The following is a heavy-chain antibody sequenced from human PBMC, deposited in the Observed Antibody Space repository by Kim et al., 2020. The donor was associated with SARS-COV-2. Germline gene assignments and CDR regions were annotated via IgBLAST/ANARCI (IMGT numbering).Heavy chain of an antibody. V-gene: IGHV4-39*01. CDR3: ARQLSNWFDP. CDR2: IYYSGRT. Sequence: SETLSLTCTVSGGSISSSSYYWGWIRQPPGKGLEWIGSIYYSGRTYYNPSLKSRVTISVDTSKNQFSLKLSSVTAADTAVYYCARQLSNWFDPWGQGTLVTVSS. CDR1: GGSISSSSYY. J-gene: IGHJ5*02.